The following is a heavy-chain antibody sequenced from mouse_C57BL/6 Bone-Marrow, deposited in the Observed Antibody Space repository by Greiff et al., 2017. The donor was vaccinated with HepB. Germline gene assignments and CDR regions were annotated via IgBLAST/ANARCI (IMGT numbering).Heavy chain of an antibody. D-gene: IGHD2-1*01. CDR1: GFTFNTYA. CDR2: IRSKSSNYAT. CDR3: VREGAGYGNPAWFAY. J-gene: IGHJ3*01. V-gene: IGHV10-3*01. Sequence: EVQRVESGGGLVQPKGSLKLSCAASGFTFNTYAMHWVRQAPGKGLEWVARIRSKSSNYATYYADSVKDRFTISRDDSQSMLYLQMNNLKTEDTAMYYCVREGAGYGNPAWFAYWGQGTLVTVSA.